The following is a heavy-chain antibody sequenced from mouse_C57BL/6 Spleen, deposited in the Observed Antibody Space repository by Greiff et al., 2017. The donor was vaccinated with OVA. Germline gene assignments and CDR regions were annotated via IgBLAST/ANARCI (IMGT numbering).Heavy chain of an antibody. J-gene: IGHJ3*01. Sequence: QVQLQQPGAELVKPGASVKVSCKASGYTFPSFWMHWVKPRPGQGLEWIGRLYSSDCDTNYNKKFKGKATLTVDKSSSTAYMQLSSLTSEDSAVYYCAIRGGLPLFAYWGQGTLVTVSA. D-gene: IGHD2-4*01. CDR3: AIRGGLPLFAY. V-gene: IGHV1-74*01. CDR1: GYTFPSFW. CDR2: LYSSDCDT.